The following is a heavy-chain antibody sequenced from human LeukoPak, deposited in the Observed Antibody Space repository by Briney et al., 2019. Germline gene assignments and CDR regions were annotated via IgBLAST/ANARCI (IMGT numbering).Heavy chain of an antibody. CDR2: ISRSGSTK. CDR1: GFTFSDYN. CDR3: WYYSHSSGWK. V-gene: IGHV3-11*01. J-gene: IGHJ4*02. Sequence: GGSLRLSCAASGFTFSDYNMRWIRQAPGKGLEWVSSISRSGSTKYYADSVKGRFTISRDNAKNSLFLQMNSLKTEDTAVYYCWYYSHSSGWKWGQGTLVTVSS. D-gene: IGHD3-22*01.